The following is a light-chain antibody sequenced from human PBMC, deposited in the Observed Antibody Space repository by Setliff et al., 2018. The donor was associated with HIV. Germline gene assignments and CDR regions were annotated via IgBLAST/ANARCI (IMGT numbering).Light chain of an antibody. CDR1: GSNIGTNT. CDR2: SNN. J-gene: IGLJ1*01. V-gene: IGLV1-44*01. CDR3: AAWDDSLNGDV. Sequence: QSVLTQPPSASGTPGQRVTISCSGSGSNIGTNTVTWYHQLPGTAPKVLIHSNNQRPSGVPDRFSGSKSGTSASLAISGLQSEDEADYYCAAWDDSLNGDVFATGTKVTVL.